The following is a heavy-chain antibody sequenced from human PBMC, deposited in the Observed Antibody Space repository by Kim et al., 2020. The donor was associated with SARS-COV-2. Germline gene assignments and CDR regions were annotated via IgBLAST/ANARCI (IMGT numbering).Heavy chain of an antibody. D-gene: IGHD3-16*01. CDR3: ARYSYTTGYFDY. J-gene: IGHJ4*02. CDR2: T. V-gene: IGHV3-23*01. Sequence: TSYADPVKGRFTIYRDNSKNTLYLQMNSLRGKDTALYYCARYSYTTGYFDYWGQGTLVTVSS.